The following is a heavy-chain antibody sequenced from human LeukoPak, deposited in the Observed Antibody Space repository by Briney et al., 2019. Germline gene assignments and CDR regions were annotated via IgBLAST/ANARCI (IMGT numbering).Heavy chain of an antibody. CDR1: GFTFSSYG. Sequence: PGGSLRLSCAASGFTFSSYGMHWVRQAPGKGLEWVAFIRYDGSNKYYADSVKGRFTISRDNSKNTLYLQMNSLRAEDTAVYYCAKDPPQPRSSWFDYWGQGTLVTVSS. J-gene: IGHJ4*02. CDR2: IRYDGSNK. V-gene: IGHV3-30*02. D-gene: IGHD6-13*01. CDR3: AKDPPQPRSSWFDY.